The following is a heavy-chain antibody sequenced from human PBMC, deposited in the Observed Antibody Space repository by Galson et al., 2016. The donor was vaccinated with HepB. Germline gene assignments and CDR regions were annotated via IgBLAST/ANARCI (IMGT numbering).Heavy chain of an antibody. D-gene: IGHD2-15*01. V-gene: IGHV3-72*01. J-gene: IGHJ4*02. CDR1: GFTFSDHY. CDR3: TDVGSGGSHLV. CDR2: IRNKVNSYTT. Sequence: SLRLSCAASGFTFSDHYMDWVRQAPGKGLEWVGPIRNKVNSYTTFYAASVNGRFTIARDDSKNSLYLQMDNLKIEDTAVYYCTDVGSGGSHLVWGQGTLVTVSS.